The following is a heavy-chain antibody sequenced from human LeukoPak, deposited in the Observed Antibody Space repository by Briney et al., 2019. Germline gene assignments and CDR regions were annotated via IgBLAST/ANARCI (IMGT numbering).Heavy chain of an antibody. CDR2: IYYSGST. Sequence: SETLSLTCTVSGGSISSSSYYWGWIRQPPGKGLEWIGSIYYSGSTYYNPSLKSRVTISVDTSKNQFSLKLSSVTAADTAVYYCAREVDRGRYFDYWGQGTLVTVSS. CDR1: GGSISSSSYY. CDR3: AREVDRGRYFDY. J-gene: IGHJ4*02. V-gene: IGHV4-39*07. D-gene: IGHD3-16*01.